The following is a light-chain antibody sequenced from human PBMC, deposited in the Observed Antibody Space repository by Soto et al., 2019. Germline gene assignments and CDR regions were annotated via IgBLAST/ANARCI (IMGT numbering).Light chain of an antibody. J-gene: IGKJ3*01. CDR1: QTLRNK. CDR2: GGF. V-gene: IGKV3-15*01. Sequence: IVLTQSPGTLSVSPGERVILSCRSSQTLRNKIAWYQQKPGQAPRLLIYGGFTRATGIPARFSGSGSGTEFTLTISSLESEDFAMYYCQQHNAWPLTFGPGTKLDLK. CDR3: QQHNAWPLT.